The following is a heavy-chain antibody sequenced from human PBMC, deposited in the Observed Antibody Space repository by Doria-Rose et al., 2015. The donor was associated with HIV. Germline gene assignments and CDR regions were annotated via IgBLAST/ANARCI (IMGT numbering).Heavy chain of an antibody. D-gene: IGHD6-13*01. V-gene: IGHV2-26*01. Sequence: ESGPVLVKPTETLTLTCTVSGVSLSSPGMGVSWIRQPPGKALEWPANIFSDDERSYKPSLKSRLTISRGTSKSQVVLTMTDMDPADTATYYCARIKSSRWYHKYYFDFWGQGTLVIVSA. CDR3: ARIKSSRWYHKYYFDF. J-gene: IGHJ4*02. CDR1: GVSLSSPGMG. CDR2: IFSDDER.